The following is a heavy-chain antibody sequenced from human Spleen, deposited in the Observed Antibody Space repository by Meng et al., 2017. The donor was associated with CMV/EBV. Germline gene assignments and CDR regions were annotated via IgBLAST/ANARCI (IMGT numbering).Heavy chain of an antibody. V-gene: IGHV3-15*01. CDR1: GFTFSSYG. CDR2: IKSKTDGGTT. Sequence: GESLKISCAASGFTFSSYGMHWVRQAPGKGLEWVGRIKSKTDGGTTDYAAPVKGRFTISRDDSKNTLYLQMNSLKTEDTAVYYCTTDPGYSYGYYYYGMDVWGQGTTVTVSS. CDR3: TTDPGYSYGYYYYGMDV. D-gene: IGHD5-18*01. J-gene: IGHJ6*02.